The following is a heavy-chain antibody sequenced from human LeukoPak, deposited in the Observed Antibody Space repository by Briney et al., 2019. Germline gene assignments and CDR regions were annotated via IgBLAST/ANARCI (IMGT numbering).Heavy chain of an antibody. J-gene: IGHJ3*02. V-gene: IGHV4-59*08. CDR3: ARLSGDLNAFDI. D-gene: IGHD4-17*01. CDR1: GGSISSYY. Sequence: SETLSLTCTVSGGSISSYYWSWIRQPPGKGLEWIGYIYYSGSTNYNPSLKSRVTISVDTSKNQSSLKLSSVTAADTAVYYCARLSGDLNAFDIWGQGTMVTVSS. CDR2: IYYSGST.